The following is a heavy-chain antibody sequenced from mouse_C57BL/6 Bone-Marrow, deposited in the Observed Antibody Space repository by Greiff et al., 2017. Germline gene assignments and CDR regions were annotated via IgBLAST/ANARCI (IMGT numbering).Heavy chain of an antibody. Sequence: EVQLQESGPVLVKPGASVKMSCKASGYTFTDYYMNWVKQSHGKSLEWIGVINPYNGGTSYNQKIKGKATLTVDKSSSPAYMELNSLTSEDSADYYCTRGCYERDYWGQGTTLTVSS. V-gene: IGHV1-19*01. D-gene: IGHD1-1*01. CDR3: TRGCYERDY. CDR1: GYTFTDYY. J-gene: IGHJ2*01. CDR2: INPYNGGT.